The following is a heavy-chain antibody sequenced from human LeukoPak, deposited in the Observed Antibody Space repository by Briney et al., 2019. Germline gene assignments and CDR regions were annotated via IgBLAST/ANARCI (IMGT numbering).Heavy chain of an antibody. V-gene: IGHV3-23*01. Sequence: GGSLRLSCAGSGFTFNNYPISWVRQTPGKGLEWVSVISGGGSSTNYADSVKGRFTISRENSKNTLYLQMNSLRAEDTAVYYCAHTDSYYFDSGMVSWGQGALVTVSS. CDR1: GFTFNNYP. CDR2: ISGGGSST. J-gene: IGHJ5*02. CDR3: AHTDSYYFDSGMVS. D-gene: IGHD3-22*01.